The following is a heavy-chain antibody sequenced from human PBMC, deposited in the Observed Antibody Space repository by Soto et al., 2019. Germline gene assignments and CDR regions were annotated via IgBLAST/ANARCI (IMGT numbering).Heavy chain of an antibody. V-gene: IGHV1-18*04. CDR1: GYTFTSFG. Sequence: GASVKVFCKTSGYTFTSFGVSWVRQAPGQGLEWMGWISGYNGKTKYAQKFQGRVTMTRDTSISTAYMELSRLRSDDTAVYYFARWGQYYDFWSGYYTGLVGHYYGMGVWGQGTTVTVSS. D-gene: IGHD3-3*01. CDR3: ARWGQYYDFWSGYYTGLVGHYYGMGV. J-gene: IGHJ6*02. CDR2: ISGYNGKT.